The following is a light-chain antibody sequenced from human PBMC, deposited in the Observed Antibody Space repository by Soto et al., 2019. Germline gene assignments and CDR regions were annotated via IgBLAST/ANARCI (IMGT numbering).Light chain of an antibody. J-gene: IGLJ2*01. V-gene: IGLV2-8*01. CDR2: EVS. CDR3: SSYAGSKSLV. CDR1: SSDVGGYNY. Sequence: QSALTQPPSASGSPGQSVTISCTGTSSDVGGYNYVSWYQQHPGKAPKLMIYEVSQRPSGVPDRFSGSKSGNTASLTVSGLQAEDEADYYCSSYAGSKSLVFGGGTKLTVL.